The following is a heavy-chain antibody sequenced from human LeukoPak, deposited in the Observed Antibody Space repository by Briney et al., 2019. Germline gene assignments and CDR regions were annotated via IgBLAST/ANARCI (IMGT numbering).Heavy chain of an antibody. Sequence: ASVKVSCKASGYIFSGHYIQWVRQAPGQGLEWMRWINPASGGTNNAQKFHGRVTMTTDTSISTLYMELNSLRSDDTAVYYCARVLFPSGPTHCFDPWGQGTLVTVSS. CDR2: INPASGGT. V-gene: IGHV1-2*02. J-gene: IGHJ5*02. CDR1: GYIFSGHY. CDR3: ARVLFPSGPTHCFDP. D-gene: IGHD2-21*01.